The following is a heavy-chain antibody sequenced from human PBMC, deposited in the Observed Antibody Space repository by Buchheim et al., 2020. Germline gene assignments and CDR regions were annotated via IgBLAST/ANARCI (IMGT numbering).Heavy chain of an antibody. D-gene: IGHD3-16*01. V-gene: IGHV3-23*01. Sequence: EVQLLESGGGLVQPGGSLRLSCAASGFIFSSYAMSWVRQAPGKGLEWVSVIGPVGGDIQYADSVMGRFTISRDNSKNTLYLQMDSLGDEETAVYYCARFMLQEVPGGRPLAYWGQGAL. CDR2: IGPVGGDI. CDR1: GFIFSSYA. J-gene: IGHJ4*02. CDR3: ARFMLQEVPGGRPLAY.